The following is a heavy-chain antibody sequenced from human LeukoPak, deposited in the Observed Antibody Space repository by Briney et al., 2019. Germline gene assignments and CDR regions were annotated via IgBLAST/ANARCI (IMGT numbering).Heavy chain of an antibody. Sequence: SETLSLTCTVSGGSISSSSYYWGWIRQPPGKGLEWIGSIYYSGSTYYNPSLKSRVTISVDTSKNQFSLKLSSVTAADTAVYYCARARSCSGGSCYSYDYSGQGTLVTVSS. J-gene: IGHJ4*02. CDR1: GGSISSSSYY. CDR3: ARARSCSGGSCYSYDY. CDR2: IYYSGST. V-gene: IGHV4-39*07. D-gene: IGHD2-15*01.